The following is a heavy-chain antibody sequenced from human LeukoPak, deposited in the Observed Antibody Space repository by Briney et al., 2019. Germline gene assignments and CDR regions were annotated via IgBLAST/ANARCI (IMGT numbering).Heavy chain of an antibody. CDR1: GFTFTSSA. Sequence: ASVKVSCKASGFTFTSSAMQWVRQARGQRLEWIGWIVVGSGNTNYAKKFQERVTITRNTSISTAYMELSSLRSEDTAVYYCAREDYYDSGSNDYWGQGTLVTVSS. CDR2: IVVGSGNT. V-gene: IGHV1-58*02. D-gene: IGHD3-22*01. CDR3: AREDYYDSGSNDY. J-gene: IGHJ4*02.